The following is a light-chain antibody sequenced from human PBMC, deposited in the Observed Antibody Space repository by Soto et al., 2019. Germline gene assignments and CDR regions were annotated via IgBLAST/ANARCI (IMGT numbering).Light chain of an antibody. CDR2: DAS. V-gene: IGKV3-11*01. CDR1: QSVSSY. Sequence: DIVLTQSPATLSWSPVESATPASRASQSVSSYLAWYKQKPGQAPRLIIYDASNRATGIPARFSGSGSGTEFTLTISSLQPDDFETYYCQQYNSYSKTFGQGTKVDI. CDR3: QQYNSYSKT. J-gene: IGKJ1*01.